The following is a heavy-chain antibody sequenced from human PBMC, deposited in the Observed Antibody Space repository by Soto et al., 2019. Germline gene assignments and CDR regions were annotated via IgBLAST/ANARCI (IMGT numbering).Heavy chain of an antibody. CDR1: GYTFTSYA. Sequence: QVQLVQSGAEVKKPGASVKVSCKASGYTFTSYAMHWVRQAPGQRLERMGWINAGNGNTKYSQKFQGRVTITRDTSASTAYMELSSLRTEDTAVYYCARSPSGTIFGVVDHWVQGTLVTVSS. D-gene: IGHD3-3*01. J-gene: IGHJ4*02. CDR3: ARSPSGTIFGVVDH. V-gene: IGHV1-3*01. CDR2: INAGNGNT.